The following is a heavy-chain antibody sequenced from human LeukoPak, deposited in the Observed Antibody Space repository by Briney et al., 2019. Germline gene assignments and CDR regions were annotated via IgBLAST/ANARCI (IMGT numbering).Heavy chain of an antibody. D-gene: IGHD5-18*01. CDR3: ARAPSGSYGQIDH. CDR2: VYYSGST. CDR1: GGSISGHY. Sequence: SETLSLTCTVPGGSISGHYWSWIRQPPGKGLEWIGYVYYSGSTNYNPSLNRRVTISVDTSKNQFSLKLSSVTAADTAVYYCARAPSGSYGQIDHWGQGTLVTVSS. V-gene: IGHV4-59*11. J-gene: IGHJ4*02.